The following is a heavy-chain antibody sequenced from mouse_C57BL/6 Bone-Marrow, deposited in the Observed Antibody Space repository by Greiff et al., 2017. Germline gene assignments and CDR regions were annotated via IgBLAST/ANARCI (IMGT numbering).Heavy chain of an antibody. CDR1: GYTFTSYG. V-gene: IGHV1-81*01. Sequence: QVHVKQSGAELARPGASVKLSCKASGYTFTSYGISWVKQRTGQGLEWIGEIYPRSGNTYYNEKFKGKATLTADKSSSTAYMELRSLTSEDSAVYFCARSRCGGAMDYWGQGTSVTVSS. J-gene: IGHJ4*01. CDR2: IYPRSGNT. CDR3: ARSRCGGAMDY.